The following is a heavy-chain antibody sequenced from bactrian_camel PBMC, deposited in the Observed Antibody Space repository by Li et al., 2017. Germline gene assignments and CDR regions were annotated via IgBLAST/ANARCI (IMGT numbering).Heavy chain of an antibody. Sequence: HVQLVESGGGSVQAGGSLRLSCTASDYTVTLNCMGWFRQAPGKEREGVAYIDNESSRTAYADSVKGRFTISKDDAENSVYLAMNSLKPEDSAIYFCAAVPLADPASGAFCYTDVFSGYDNWGQGTQVTVS. CDR1: DYTVTLNC. V-gene: IGHV3S53*01. J-gene: IGHJ4*01. CDR3: AAVPLADPASGAFCYTDVFSGYDN. D-gene: IGHD1*01. CDR2: IDNESSRT.